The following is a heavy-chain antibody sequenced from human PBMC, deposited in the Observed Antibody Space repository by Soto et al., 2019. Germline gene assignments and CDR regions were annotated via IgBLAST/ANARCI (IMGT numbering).Heavy chain of an antibody. Sequence: QVQLGQSGAEVKKPGSSVKVSCKASGGTFSSYAISWVRQAPGQGLEWMGGIIPIFGTATYAQKFQGRVTITADESTSTAYMELSSLRSEDTAVYYCAGGGRRYDSGGYYLDYWGQGTLVTVSS. CDR3: AGGGRRYDSGGYYLDY. CDR2: IIPIFGTA. CDR1: GGTFSSYA. J-gene: IGHJ4*02. V-gene: IGHV1-69*01. D-gene: IGHD3-22*01.